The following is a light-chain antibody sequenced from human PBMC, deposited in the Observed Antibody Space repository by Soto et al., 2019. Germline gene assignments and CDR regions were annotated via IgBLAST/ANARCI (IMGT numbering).Light chain of an antibody. CDR2: AVS. CDR3: QQSHRAPLT. V-gene: IGKV1-39*01. CDR1: QSISSY. J-gene: IGKJ4*01. Sequence: DVQMTQSPSSLSASVGDRDTITCRASQSISSYLNWYQQKPGRSPRLLIYAVSILQSGVLSRFSGSGSGIHFALTISGLHPEDFEVFYCQQSHRAPLTFGARTTVEIK.